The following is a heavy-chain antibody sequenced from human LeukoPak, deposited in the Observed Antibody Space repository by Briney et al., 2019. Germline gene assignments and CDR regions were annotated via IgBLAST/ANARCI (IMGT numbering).Heavy chain of an antibody. CDR1: AFTFSSYS. CDR2: ISSSSYI. V-gene: IGHV3-21*01. CDR3: ARDSVGSYYDSSGYPGAFDI. J-gene: IGHJ3*02. D-gene: IGHD3-22*01. Sequence: GVSLRLSCAASAFTFSSYSMIWLRQAPGKGREGFSSISSSSYIYYADSVKGPFTISRDNGKNSLYLQMNSLRAEDTAVYYCARDSVGSYYDSSGYPGAFDIWGQGTMVTVSS.